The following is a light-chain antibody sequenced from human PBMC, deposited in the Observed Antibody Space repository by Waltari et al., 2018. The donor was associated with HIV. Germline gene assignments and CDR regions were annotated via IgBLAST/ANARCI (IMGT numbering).Light chain of an antibody. J-gene: IGLJ2*01. CDR2: GNK. CDR3: QSYDRSLSASVV. CDR1: SPTIGPDYV. V-gene: IGLV1-40*01. Sequence: QSVLTQPPSVSGAPGQRVTISCTGGSPTIGPDYVVHWYQQIPGTAPKLLISGNKNRPSGVPDRFSASKSGTSASLAITGLQAEDEADYFCQSYDRSLSASVVFGGGTKLTVL.